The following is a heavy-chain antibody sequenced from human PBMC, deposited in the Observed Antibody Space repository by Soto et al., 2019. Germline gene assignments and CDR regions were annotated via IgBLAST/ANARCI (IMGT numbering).Heavy chain of an antibody. Sequence: PGGSLRLSCAASGFTFSSYGMHWVRQAPGKGLEWVAVISYDGSNKYYADSVKGRFTISRDNSKNTLYLQMNSLRAEDTAVYYCAKMVAAATRLNYFDYWGQGTLVTVSS. D-gene: IGHD2-15*01. CDR2: ISYDGSNK. CDR1: GFTFSSYG. J-gene: IGHJ4*02. V-gene: IGHV3-30*18. CDR3: AKMVAAATRLNYFDY.